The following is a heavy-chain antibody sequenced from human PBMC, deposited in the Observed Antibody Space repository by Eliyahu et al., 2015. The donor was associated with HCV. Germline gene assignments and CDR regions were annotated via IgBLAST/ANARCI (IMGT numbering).Heavy chain of an antibody. V-gene: IGHV3-48*03. D-gene: IGHD3-10*01. Sequence: EVQLVESGGGLVQPGGSLRLSCAASGFTFSHYEMNWVRQAPGKGLEWIAYISGSGGTIYYADSVMGRFTVSRDNAKKTLFLQMNSLRVDDTAIYYCAKESGSGTSFDYWGQGVLVTVSS. CDR1: GFTFSHYE. CDR3: AKESGSGTSFDY. CDR2: ISGSGGTI. J-gene: IGHJ4*02.